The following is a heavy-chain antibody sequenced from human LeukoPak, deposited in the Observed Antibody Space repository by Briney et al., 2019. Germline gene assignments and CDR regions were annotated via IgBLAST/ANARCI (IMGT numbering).Heavy chain of an antibody. J-gene: IGHJ4*02. D-gene: IGHD3-3*01. CDR1: GGSFSGYY. Sequence: SETLSLTCAVCGGSFSGYYWSWIRQPPGKGLEWIGEINHSGSTNYNPSLKSRVTISVDTSKNQFSLKLSSVTAADTAVYYCARITYYDFWSGYYDTCGFDYWGQGTLVTVSS. CDR3: ARITYYDFWSGYYDTCGFDY. CDR2: INHSGST. V-gene: IGHV4-34*01.